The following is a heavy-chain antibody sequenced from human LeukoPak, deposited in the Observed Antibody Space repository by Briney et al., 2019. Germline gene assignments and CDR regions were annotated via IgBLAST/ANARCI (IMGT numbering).Heavy chain of an antibody. Sequence: GASVKVSCKASGGTFSSYAISWVRQAPGQGLEWMGGIIPIFGTANYAQKFQGRVTITADESTSTAYMELSSLRSEDTAVYYCARGPSHDYGGNSADDAFDIWGQGTMVTVSS. CDR2: IIPIFGTA. CDR3: ARGPSHDYGGNSADDAFDI. V-gene: IGHV1-69*13. D-gene: IGHD4-23*01. J-gene: IGHJ3*02. CDR1: GGTFSSYA.